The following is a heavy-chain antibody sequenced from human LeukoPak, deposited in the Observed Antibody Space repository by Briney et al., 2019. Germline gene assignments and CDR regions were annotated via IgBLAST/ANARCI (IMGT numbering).Heavy chain of an antibody. V-gene: IGHV1-2*02. Sequence: ASVKVSCKASGYTFTGYYMHWVRQAPGQGLEWMGWINSNSGGTDYAQKFQGRVTMTRDTSISTAYMELSRLRSDDTAVYYCTRGGYCSSTSCFAYWFDPWGQGTLVTVSS. CDR1: GYTFTGYY. CDR3: TRGGYCSSTSCFAYWFDP. D-gene: IGHD2-2*01. CDR2: INSNSGGT. J-gene: IGHJ5*02.